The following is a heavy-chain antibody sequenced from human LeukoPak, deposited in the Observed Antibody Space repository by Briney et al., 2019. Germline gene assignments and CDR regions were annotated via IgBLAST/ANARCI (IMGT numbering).Heavy chain of an antibody. CDR3: AKVPPPYCSGGSCFDAFDI. J-gene: IGHJ4*02. CDR2: ISYDGSSK. V-gene: IGHV3-30*04. Sequence: GGSLRLSCAASGFTFSTYAMHWVRQAPGKGLEWVAVISYDGSSKCYADSVKGRFTISRDNSKNTMYLQMNSPRAEDTAIYYCAKVPPPYCSGGSCFDAFDIWGQGTLVTVSS. D-gene: IGHD2-15*01. CDR1: GFTFSTYA.